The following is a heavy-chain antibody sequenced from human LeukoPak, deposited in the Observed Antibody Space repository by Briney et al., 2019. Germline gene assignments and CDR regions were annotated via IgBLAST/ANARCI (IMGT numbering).Heavy chain of an antibody. CDR2: LYHSGNT. J-gene: IGHJ4*02. CDR3: ARGQTLVGALHF. CDR1: GGSISSGSYY. D-gene: IGHD1-26*01. Sequence: PSETLSLTCTVSGGSISSGSYYWSWIRQPAGKGLEWIGSLYHSGNTYYNPSLKSRVTMSVDTSKNQFSLRLSSVTAADTAVYYCARGQTLVGALHFWGQGTLVTVSS. V-gene: IGHV4-39*07.